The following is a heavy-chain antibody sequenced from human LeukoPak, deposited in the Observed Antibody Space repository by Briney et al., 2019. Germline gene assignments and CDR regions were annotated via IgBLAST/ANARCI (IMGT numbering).Heavy chain of an antibody. V-gene: IGHV3-53*01. CDR2: IYSGGST. Sequence: GGSLRLSCAASGFTFSSYWMSWVRQAPGKGLEWVSVIYSGGSTYYADSVKGRFTISRDNSKNTLYLQMNSLRAEDTVVYYCARVWYSSSWYFDYWGQGNLVTVSS. CDR3: ARVWYSSSWYFDY. J-gene: IGHJ4*02. CDR1: GFTFSSYW. D-gene: IGHD6-13*01.